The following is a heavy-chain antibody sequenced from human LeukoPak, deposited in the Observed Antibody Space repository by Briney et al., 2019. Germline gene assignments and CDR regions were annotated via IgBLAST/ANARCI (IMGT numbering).Heavy chain of an antibody. Sequence: APVKVSCKASGYTFTSYGISWVRQAPGQGLEWMGWISAYNGNTNYAQKLQGRVTMTTDTSTSTAYMELRSLRSDDTAVYYCARDLIPSIAAADFDYWGQGTLVTVSS. D-gene: IGHD6-13*01. CDR2: ISAYNGNT. CDR3: ARDLIPSIAAADFDY. V-gene: IGHV1-18*01. CDR1: GYTFTSYG. J-gene: IGHJ4*02.